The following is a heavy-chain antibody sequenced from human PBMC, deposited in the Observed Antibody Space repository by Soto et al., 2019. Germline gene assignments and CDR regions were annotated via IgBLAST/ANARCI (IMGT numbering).Heavy chain of an antibody. CDR2: IGGSGGST. CDR3: AKFMRVLLTGYYYYGMDV. V-gene: IGHV3-23*01. D-gene: IGHD3-10*01. CDR1: GFTFSSCA. J-gene: IGHJ6*01. Sequence: PGGSLRLSCVASGFTFSSCAMSWVRQAPGKGLEWVSAIGGSGGSTHYADSVKGRFTISRDNSKNTLYLQMNSLRAEDTAVYYCAKFMRVLLTGYYYYGMDVW.